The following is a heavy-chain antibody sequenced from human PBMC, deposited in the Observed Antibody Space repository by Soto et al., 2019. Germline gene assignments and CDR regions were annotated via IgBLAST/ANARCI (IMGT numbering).Heavy chain of an antibody. D-gene: IGHD2-8*01. CDR3: AKSSTEVYAHHFDC. J-gene: IGHJ4*02. CDR2: ISGSGGST. Sequence: EVQLLESGGGLVQPGGSLRLSCAASGFTFSSYAMSWVRQAPGKGLEWVSAISGSGGSTYYADSVKGRFTISSNNSKNTLYLQMNSLRAEDTAVYYCAKSSTEVYAHHFDCWGQGTLVTVSS. CDR1: GFTFSSYA. V-gene: IGHV3-23*01.